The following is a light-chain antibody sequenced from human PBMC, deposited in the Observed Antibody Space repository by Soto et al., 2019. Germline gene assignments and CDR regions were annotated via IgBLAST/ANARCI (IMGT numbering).Light chain of an antibody. V-gene: IGKV3-11*01. CDR2: DVS. CDR3: QQRSNWPRT. Sequence: IVLTHSPATLSLSPCNRATLSSRASQNISSYLIWYQQKPGQSPRVLIYDVSNRATGIPTRFSGSGSGTDFTLTISSLEPEDFAVYYCQQRSNWPRTFGQGTRLEIK. CDR1: QNISSY. J-gene: IGKJ5*01.